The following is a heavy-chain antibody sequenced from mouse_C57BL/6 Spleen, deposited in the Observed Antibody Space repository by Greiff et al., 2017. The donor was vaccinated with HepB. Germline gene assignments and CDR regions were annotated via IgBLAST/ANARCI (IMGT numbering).Heavy chain of an antibody. CDR3: APYAMDY. CDR2: IYPGDGDT. Sequence: QVQLKESGPELVKPGASVKISCKASGYAFSSSWMNWVKQRPGKGLEWIGRIYPGDGDTNYNGKFKGKATLTADKSSSTAYMQLSSLTSEDSAVYFCAPYAMDYWGQGTSVTVSS. V-gene: IGHV1-82*01. J-gene: IGHJ4*01. CDR1: GYAFSSSW.